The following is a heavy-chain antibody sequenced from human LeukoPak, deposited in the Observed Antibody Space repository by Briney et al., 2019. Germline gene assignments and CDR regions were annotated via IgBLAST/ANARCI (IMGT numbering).Heavy chain of an antibody. CDR1: GFTFSSYA. CDR3: ARKGGFCTNGVCYNTVDAFDI. V-gene: IGHV3-23*01. CDR2: LTGGGGTT. Sequence: GGSLRLSCAASGFTFSSYAMSWVRQAPGKGLEWVSRLTGGGGTTSYADSVKGRFTISRDNAKNSLYLQMNSLRAEDTAVYYCARKGGFCTNGVCYNTVDAFDIWGQGTMVTVSS. J-gene: IGHJ3*02. D-gene: IGHD2-8*01.